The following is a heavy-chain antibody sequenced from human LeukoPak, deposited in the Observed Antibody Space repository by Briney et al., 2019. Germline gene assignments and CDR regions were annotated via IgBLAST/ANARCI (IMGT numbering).Heavy chain of an antibody. Sequence: SETLSLTCAVSGYSISSGYYWGWIRQPPGQGLEWIGSIYHRGSTYYNPSLNSRVTISVHTSKNQFSLKLSSVTAADTAVYYCARHIRSFYYYYYMDVWGKGTTVTVSS. CDR3: ARHIRSFYYYYYMDV. CDR1: GYSISSGYY. V-gene: IGHV4-38-2*01. J-gene: IGHJ6*03. CDR2: IYHRGST. D-gene: IGHD2-21*01.